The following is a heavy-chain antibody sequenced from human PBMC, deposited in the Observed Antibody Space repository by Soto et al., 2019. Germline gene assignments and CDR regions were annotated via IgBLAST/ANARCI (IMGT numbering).Heavy chain of an antibody. V-gene: IGHV4-4*02. CDR2: ISHSGST. CDR3: ARYTWAFDY. Sequence: SETLSLTCAVSADSINISHWWNWVRQPPGKGLEWIGQISHSGSTNYNPSLKSRVTISVDRSKNQFSLKLSSVTAADTAVYYCARYTWAFDYWGQGTLVTVSS. J-gene: IGHJ4*02. CDR1: ADSINISHW. D-gene: IGHD2-2*02.